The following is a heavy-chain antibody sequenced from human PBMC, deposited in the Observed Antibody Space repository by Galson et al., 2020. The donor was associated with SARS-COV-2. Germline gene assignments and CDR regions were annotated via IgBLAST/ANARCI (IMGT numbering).Heavy chain of an antibody. V-gene: IGHV1-18*01. CDR3: ARDEAVAGALDY. CDR2: ISAYNGNT. D-gene: IGHD6-19*01. CDR1: GYTFTSYG. J-gene: IGHJ4*02. Sequence: ASVKVSCKASGYTFTSYGISWVRQAPGQGLEWMGWISAYNGNTIYAQKLQDRVTLTTDTSTNTAYMDLRSLTSDDTAVYYCARDEAVAGALDYWGQGTLVTVSS.